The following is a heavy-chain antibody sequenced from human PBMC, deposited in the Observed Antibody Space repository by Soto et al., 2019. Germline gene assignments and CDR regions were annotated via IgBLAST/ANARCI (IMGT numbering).Heavy chain of an antibody. CDR3: ARVRGVPAVYGMDV. CDR1: GGSISSYY. D-gene: IGHD2-2*01. Sequence: SETLSLTCTVSGGSISSYYWSWIRQPLGKGLEWIGYIYYSGSTNYNPSLKSRGTISVDTSKNQFSLKLSSVTAADTAVYYCARVRGVPAVYGMDVWGQGTTVTVSS. V-gene: IGHV4-59*01. CDR2: IYYSGST. J-gene: IGHJ6*02.